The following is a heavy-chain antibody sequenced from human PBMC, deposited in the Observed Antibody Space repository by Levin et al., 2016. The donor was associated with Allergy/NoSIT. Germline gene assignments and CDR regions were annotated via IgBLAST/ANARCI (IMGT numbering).Heavy chain of an antibody. V-gene: IGHV3-49*03. CDR2: IRSKTYGGTT. J-gene: IGHJ4*02. D-gene: IGHD2-15*01. CDR3: IRGGSHQLFDY. CDR1: GFTFGDYA. Sequence: GGSLRLSCTASGFTFGDYAMSWFRQAPGKGLEWVGVIRSKTYGGTTEYAASVKGRFTISRDDSKSIAYLQMNSLKTEDTAIYFCIRGGSHQLFDYWGQGTLVTVSS.